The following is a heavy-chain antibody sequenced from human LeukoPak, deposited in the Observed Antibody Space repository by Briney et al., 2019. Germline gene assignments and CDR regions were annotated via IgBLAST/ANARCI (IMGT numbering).Heavy chain of an antibody. D-gene: IGHD4-17*01. J-gene: IGHJ5*02. V-gene: IGHV4-34*01. CDR2: INHSGGT. Sequence: PSETLSLTCAVYGGSFSGYYWSWIRQPPGKGLEWIGEINHSGGTNYNPSLKSRVTISVDTYKNQFSLKLSSVTAADTAVYYCARVSWATVTYNWFAPWGQGTLVTVSS. CDR3: ARVSWATVTYNWFAP. CDR1: GGSFSGYY.